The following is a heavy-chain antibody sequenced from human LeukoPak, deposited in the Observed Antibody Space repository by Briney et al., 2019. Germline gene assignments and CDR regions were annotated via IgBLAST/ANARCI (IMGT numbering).Heavy chain of an antibody. D-gene: IGHD2-21*01. Sequence: SETLSLTCTVYGGSINRYFWTWIRQPPGKGLEWIAYIYYSGTINYNPSLKSRVTISLDTSKNQVSLNLSSVTAADTAVYYCAREGGAYGMDVWGQGTTVTVSS. CDR3: AREGGAYGMDV. J-gene: IGHJ6*02. CDR2: IYYSGTI. CDR1: GGSINRYF. V-gene: IGHV4-59*01.